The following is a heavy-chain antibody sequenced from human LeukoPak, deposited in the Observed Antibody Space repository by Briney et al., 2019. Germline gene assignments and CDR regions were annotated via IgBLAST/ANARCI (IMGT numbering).Heavy chain of an antibody. CDR1: GGTFSSYA. CDR2: MNPNSGNT. J-gene: IGHJ4*02. D-gene: IGHD5-18*01. V-gene: IGHV1-8*02. CDR3: ARGRGKYSSLDY. Sequence: ASVKVSCEASGGTFSSYAISWVRQAPGQGLEWMGWMNPNSGNTGYAPKFQGRVTMTRNTSINTAYMELSSLRSQDTAVYYCARGRGKYSSLDYWGQGTLVTVSS.